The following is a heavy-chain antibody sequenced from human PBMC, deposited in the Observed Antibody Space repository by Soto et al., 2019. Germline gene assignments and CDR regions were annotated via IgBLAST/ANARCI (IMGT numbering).Heavy chain of an antibody. J-gene: IGHJ4*02. CDR3: ARDLGDPYYFDY. Sequence: QVQLVQSGAEVKKPGASVKVSYKASGYTFTSYYMHWVRQAPGQGLEWMGIINPSGGSTSYAQKSQGRVTMTRETSTGTVYMELSSLGSEDTAVYYCARDLGDPYYFDYWGQGTLVTVSS. CDR1: GYTFTSYY. CDR2: INPSGGST. D-gene: IGHD2-21*02. V-gene: IGHV1-46*01.